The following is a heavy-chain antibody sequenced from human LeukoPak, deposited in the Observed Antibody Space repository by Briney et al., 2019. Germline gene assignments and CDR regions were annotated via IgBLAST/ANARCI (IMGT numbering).Heavy chain of an antibody. Sequence: PSETLSLTCTVSGGSISSYYWSWIRQPPGKGLEWIGYIYYSGSTNYNPSLKSRVTISVDTSKNQFSLKLSSVTAADTAVYYCARRNFYGSFDYWGQGTLVTVSS. V-gene: IGHV4-59*08. CDR1: GGSISSYY. J-gene: IGHJ4*02. CDR2: IYYSGST. D-gene: IGHD2/OR15-2a*01. CDR3: ARRNFYGSFDY.